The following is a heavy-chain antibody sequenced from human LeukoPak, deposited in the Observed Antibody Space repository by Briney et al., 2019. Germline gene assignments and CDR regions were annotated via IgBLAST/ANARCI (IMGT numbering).Heavy chain of an antibody. V-gene: IGHV4-30-4*01. CDR1: GGSITSGDYY. Sequence: PSQTLSLTCTVSGGSITSGDYYWSWIRQPPGKGLEWIGYIYYSGSTNYNPSLKSRVTISVDTSKNQFSLKLSSVTAADTAVYYCARHSRTYYDILTGPYGGYFDYWGQRTLVTVSS. J-gene: IGHJ4*02. D-gene: IGHD3-9*01. CDR3: ARHSRTYYDILTGPYGGYFDY. CDR2: IYYSGST.